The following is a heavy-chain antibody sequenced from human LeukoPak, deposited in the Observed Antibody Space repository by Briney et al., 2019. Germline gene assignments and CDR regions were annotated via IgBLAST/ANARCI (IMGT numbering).Heavy chain of an antibody. Sequence: GASVKVSCKASGGTFISYAISWVRQAPGQGLEWMGGIIPIFGTANYAQKFQGRITITADKSTSTAYMELSSLRSEDTAVYYCARLNYYGSGSYYLPGYFDYWGQGTLVTVSS. CDR2: IIPIFGTA. V-gene: IGHV1-69*06. CDR1: GGTFISYA. J-gene: IGHJ4*02. D-gene: IGHD3-10*01. CDR3: ARLNYYGSGSYYLPGYFDY.